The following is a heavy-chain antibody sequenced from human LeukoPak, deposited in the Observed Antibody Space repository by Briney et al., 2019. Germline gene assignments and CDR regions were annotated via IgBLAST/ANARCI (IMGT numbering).Heavy chain of an antibody. V-gene: IGHV4-39*07. D-gene: IGHD6-6*01. J-gene: IGHJ6*03. CDR1: GGSISSSSYY. CDR2: IYYSGST. CDR3: ASFSSSYYYYYMGV. Sequence: SETLSLTCTVSGGSISSSSYYWGWIRQPPGKGLEWIGSIYYSGSTNYDPSLKSRVTISVDTSKNQFSLKLSSVTAADTAVYYCASFSSSYYYYYMGVWGKGTTVTVSS.